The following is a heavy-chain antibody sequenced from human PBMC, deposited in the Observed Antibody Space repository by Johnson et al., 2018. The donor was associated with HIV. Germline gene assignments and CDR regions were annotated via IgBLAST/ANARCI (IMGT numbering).Heavy chain of an antibody. J-gene: IGHJ3*02. CDR2: FYRNGGST. D-gene: IGHD3-22*01. CDR1: GFTLDDYD. V-gene: IGHV3-20*04. CDR3: AKSGSYYDSSAYHDAFDI. Sequence: VHLVESGGGVVRPGGSLRLSCVASGFTLDDYDMSWVRQAPGKGLEWVCGFYRNGGSTGYAASVKGRFTISRDNSKNTLYLQMNSLRPEDTAVYYCAKSGSYYDSSAYHDAFDIWGQGTMVTVSS.